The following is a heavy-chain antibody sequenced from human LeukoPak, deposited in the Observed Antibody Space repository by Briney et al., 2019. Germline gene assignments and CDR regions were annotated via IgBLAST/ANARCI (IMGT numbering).Heavy chain of an antibody. CDR3: AKDPGPMTTVVTPTDY. CDR1: GFTFSSYA. CDR2: ISGSGGST. V-gene: IGHV3-23*01. D-gene: IGHD4-23*01. J-gene: IGHJ4*02. Sequence: GGSLRLSCAASGFTFSSYAMSWVRQAPGKGLEWVSAISGSGGSTYYADSVKGRFTISRDNSKNTLYLQMNSLRAEDTAVYYCAKDPGPMTTVVTPTDYWGQGTLVTVSS.